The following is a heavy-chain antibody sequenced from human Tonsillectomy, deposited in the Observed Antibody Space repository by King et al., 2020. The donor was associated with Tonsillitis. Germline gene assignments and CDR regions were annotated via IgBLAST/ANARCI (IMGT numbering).Heavy chain of an antibody. J-gene: IGHJ4*02. Sequence: VQLVESGGGLVQPGGSLRLSCAASGFTFSSYAMSWVRLAAGKGLEWVSGISGSGGSTYYADSVKGRFTISRDNSKNTLYLHMNSLRAEDTAVYYCAKDRVTTFDRIFDYWGQGTLVTVSS. CDR3: AKDRVTTFDRIFDY. V-gene: IGHV3-23*04. D-gene: IGHD4-17*01. CDR1: GFTFSSYA. CDR2: ISGSGGST.